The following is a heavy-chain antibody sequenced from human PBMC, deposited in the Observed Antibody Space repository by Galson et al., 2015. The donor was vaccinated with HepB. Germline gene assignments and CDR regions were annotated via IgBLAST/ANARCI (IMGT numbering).Heavy chain of an antibody. D-gene: IGHD2-15*01. CDR1: GFTVSSNY. Sequence: SLRLSCAASGFTVSSNYMSWVRQAPGKGLDWVSVLYSGGSTYYADSVKGRFTISRDISKNTLYLQMNSLRAEGTAVYYCARGYCSGGSCYAVYFDYWGQGTLVTVSS. V-gene: IGHV3-53*01. CDR2: LYSGGST. J-gene: IGHJ4*02. CDR3: ARGYCSGGSCYAVYFDY.